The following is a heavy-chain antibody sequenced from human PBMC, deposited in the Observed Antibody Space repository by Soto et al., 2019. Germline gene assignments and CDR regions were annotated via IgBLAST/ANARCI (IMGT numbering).Heavy chain of an antibody. J-gene: IGHJ4*02. CDR3: ARSLPWFGELLFDY. CDR1: GFTFSSYA. CDR2: ISYDGSNK. Sequence: QVQLVESGGGVVQPGRSLRLSCAASGFTFSSYAMHWVRQAPGKGLEWVAVISYDGSNKYYADSVKGRFTISRDNSKNTLYLQMNSLRAEDTAVYYCARSLPWFGELLFDYWGQGTLVTVSS. V-gene: IGHV3-30-3*01. D-gene: IGHD3-10*01.